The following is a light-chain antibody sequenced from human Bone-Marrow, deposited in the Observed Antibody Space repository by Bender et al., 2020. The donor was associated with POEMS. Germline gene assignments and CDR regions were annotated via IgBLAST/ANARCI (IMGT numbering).Light chain of an antibody. CDR2: EVS. CDR1: GSDIGRHNY. CDR3: SSYTTTSTWV. Sequence: VTISCTGTGSDIGRHNYVSWYQHHPGKAPKLIIYEVSKRPSGVPDRFSGSKSGNTASLTVSGLQAEDEADYYCSSYTTTSTWVFGGGTKLTVL. J-gene: IGLJ3*02. V-gene: IGLV2-8*01.